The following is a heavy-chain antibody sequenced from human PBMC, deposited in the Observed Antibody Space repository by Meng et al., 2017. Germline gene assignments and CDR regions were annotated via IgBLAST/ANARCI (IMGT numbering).Heavy chain of an antibody. CDR1: GGSFSDYS. CDR2: INHSGST. Sequence: VRLRQWSPGLLNPADTLSHPCVVSGGSFSDYSLSWIRQPPGKGLEWIGEINHSGSTNYNPSLESRATISVDTSQNNLSLKLSSVTAADSAVYYCARGPTTMAHDFDYWGQGTLVTVSS. V-gene: IGHV4-34*01. D-gene: IGHD4-11*01. CDR3: ARGPTTMAHDFDY. J-gene: IGHJ4*02.